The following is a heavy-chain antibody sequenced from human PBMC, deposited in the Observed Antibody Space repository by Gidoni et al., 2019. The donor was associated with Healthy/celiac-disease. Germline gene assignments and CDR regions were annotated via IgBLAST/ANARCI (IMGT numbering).Heavy chain of an antibody. CDR2: IIPIFGTA. D-gene: IGHD2-2*01. V-gene: IGHV1-69*01. CDR1: GGTFISYA. Sequence: QVQRVQSGAEVKKPGSSVTVSCKASGGTFISYAISWVRQAPGQGLGWMGGIIPIFGTANYAQKFQGRVTITADESTSTAYMELSSLRSEDTAVYYCARTYCSSTSCYNWFDPWGQGTLVTVSS. CDR3: ARTYCSSTSCYNWFDP. J-gene: IGHJ5*02.